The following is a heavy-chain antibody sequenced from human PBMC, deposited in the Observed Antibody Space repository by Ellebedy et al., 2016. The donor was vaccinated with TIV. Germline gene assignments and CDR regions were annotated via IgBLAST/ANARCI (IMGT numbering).Heavy chain of an antibody. CDR2: LKFLGDTR. V-gene: IGHV3-30*02. D-gene: IGHD2/OR15-2a*01. J-gene: IGHJ4*02. CDR3: ATEREDFYRQPLGK. CDR1: GLTFRDHA. Sequence: LGGSLRLSCAASGLTFRDHAIHWVRQAPGKGLEWVPLLKFLGDTRYYADSVKGRFPISRDTSKNNVFLQLNNLRVEDTARYYCATEREDFYRQPLGKWGQGTLVTVSS.